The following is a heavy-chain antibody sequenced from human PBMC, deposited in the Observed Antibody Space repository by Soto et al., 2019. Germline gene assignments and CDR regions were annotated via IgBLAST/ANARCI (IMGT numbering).Heavy chain of an antibody. CDR3: ARIDGGSSGCFRY. CDR2: IYYSGST. J-gene: IGHJ4*02. CDR1: GGSISSGGYY. V-gene: IGHV4-31*03. D-gene: IGHD6-19*01. Sequence: SETLSLTCSVSGGSISSGGYYWSWSRQHPVKGLEWIGNIYYSGSTYYNTSLKSRVSISVDTSKNQFSLRLSSVTAADTAVYACARIDGGSSGCFRYWGKGTLVTVS.